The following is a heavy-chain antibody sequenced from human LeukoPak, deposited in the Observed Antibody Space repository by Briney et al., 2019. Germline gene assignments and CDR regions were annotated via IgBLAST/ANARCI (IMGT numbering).Heavy chain of an antibody. J-gene: IGHJ6*02. V-gene: IGHV3-9*01. CDR2: ISWYSGSI. Sequence: PGGSLRLSCAASGFTFDDYAMHWVRQAPGKGLEWVSGISWYSGSIGYAVSVKGRFTISRDNAKNSLYLQMNSLRAEDTALYYRAKQLSQQLGNYGMDVWGQGTTVTVSS. D-gene: IGHD6-13*01. CDR3: AKQLSQQLGNYGMDV. CDR1: GFTFDDYA.